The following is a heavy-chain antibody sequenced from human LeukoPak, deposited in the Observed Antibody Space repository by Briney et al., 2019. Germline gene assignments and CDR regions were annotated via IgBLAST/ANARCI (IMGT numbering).Heavy chain of an antibody. CDR3: AREEGDPSSGWYQNWFDP. CDR1: GFTFSSYG. D-gene: IGHD6-19*01. J-gene: IGHJ5*02. CDR2: IWYDGSNK. V-gene: IGHV3-33*01. Sequence: GGSLRLSGAASGFTFSSYGMHWVRQAPGKGLEWVAVIWYDGSNKYYADSVKGRLTISRDNSKNTLYLQMNSLRAEDTAVYYCAREEGDPSSGWYQNWFDPWGQGTLVTVSS.